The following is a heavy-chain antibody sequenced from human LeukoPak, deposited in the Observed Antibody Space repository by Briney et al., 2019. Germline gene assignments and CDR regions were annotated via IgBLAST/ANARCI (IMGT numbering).Heavy chain of an antibody. CDR1: GGPISSYY. J-gene: IGHJ4*02. CDR3: ASGLRRIQLWLLDY. CDR2: IYTSGST. Sequence: SETLSLTCTVSGGPISSYYWSWIRQPAGKGLEWIGRIYTSGSTNYNPSLESRVTMSVDTSKNQFSLKLSSVTAADTAVYYCASGLRRIQLWLLDYWGQGTLVTVSS. D-gene: IGHD5-18*01. V-gene: IGHV4-4*07.